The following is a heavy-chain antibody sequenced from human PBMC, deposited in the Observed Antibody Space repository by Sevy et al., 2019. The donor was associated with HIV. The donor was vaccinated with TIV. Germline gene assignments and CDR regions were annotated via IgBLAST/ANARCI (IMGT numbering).Heavy chain of an antibody. Sequence: ASVKVSCKVSGKKVTQLAMHWARQAPGTGLEWMATFDPEDGETFYAQNFQGRVTMTEDTSRDTAYMELSSLRSEDAAVYYCATTKDYYESSGSPFDDWGQGTLVTVSS. CDR3: ATTKDYYESSGSPFDD. CDR1: GKKVTQLA. J-gene: IGHJ4*02. V-gene: IGHV1-24*01. CDR2: FDPEDGET. D-gene: IGHD3-22*01.